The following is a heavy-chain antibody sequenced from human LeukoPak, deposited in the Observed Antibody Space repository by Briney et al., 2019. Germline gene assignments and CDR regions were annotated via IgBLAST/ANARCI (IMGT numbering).Heavy chain of an antibody. Sequence: GASVKVSCKASGYTFTSYAIHWVRQAPGQGLEWMGWISAYNGNTNYAQKLQGRVTMTTDTSTSTAYMELRSLRSDDTAVYYCARGRRRYSSGWYGGDYWGQGTLVTVSS. J-gene: IGHJ4*02. V-gene: IGHV1-18*01. D-gene: IGHD6-19*01. CDR3: ARGRRRYSSGWYGGDY. CDR1: GYTFTSYA. CDR2: ISAYNGNT.